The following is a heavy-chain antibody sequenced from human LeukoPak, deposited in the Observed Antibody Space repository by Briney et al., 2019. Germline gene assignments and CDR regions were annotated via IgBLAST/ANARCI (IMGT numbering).Heavy chain of an antibody. CDR1: NDSISNNKW. Sequence: PSETLSLTCAVSNDSISNNKWWSWVRPSPGRGLEWIGEIYPGGSPNYNPSLESRITMSVDKSKNQFSLKLSSVTATDTAVYYCARSLWHITRGTYAFDIWGQGTMVTVSS. CDR3: ARSLWHITRGTYAFDI. CDR2: IYPGGSP. V-gene: IGHV4-4*02. J-gene: IGHJ3*02. D-gene: IGHD3-10*01.